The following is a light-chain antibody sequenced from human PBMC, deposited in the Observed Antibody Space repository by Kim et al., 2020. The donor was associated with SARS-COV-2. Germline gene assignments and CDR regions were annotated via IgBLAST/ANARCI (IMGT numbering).Light chain of an antibody. Sequence: LAPRERATLSCRASQSVSSYLAWYQQKPGQAPRLLIYDASNRATGIPARFSGSGSGTDFTLTISSLEPEDFAVYYCQQRSNWPPYSFGQGTKLEI. V-gene: IGKV3-11*01. J-gene: IGKJ2*03. CDR1: QSVSSY. CDR3: QQRSNWPPYS. CDR2: DAS.